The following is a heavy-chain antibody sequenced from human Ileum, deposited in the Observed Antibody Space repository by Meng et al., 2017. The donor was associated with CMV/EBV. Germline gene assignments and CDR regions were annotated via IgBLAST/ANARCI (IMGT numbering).Heavy chain of an antibody. J-gene: IGHJ5*01. CDR1: GFSLTTNVES. D-gene: IGHD6-6*01. Sequence: QIPLKEAGPTLVKPTQTLTLTCTFSGFSLTTNVESVGWIRQPPGKALEWLALIHGGGGKQYSPSLQSRLTATRDTSKNQVVLTMTNMDPVDTATYYCVHRYSSSSGQVSWGQEPWSPSPQ. V-gene: IGHV2-5*02. CDR2: IHGGGGK. CDR3: VHRYSSSSGQVS.